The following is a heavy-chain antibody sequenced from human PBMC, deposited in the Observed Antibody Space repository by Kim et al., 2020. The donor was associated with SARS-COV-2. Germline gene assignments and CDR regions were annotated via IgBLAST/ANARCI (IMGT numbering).Heavy chain of an antibody. CDR3: ARVGDDYVWGSYRDYYYYYGIDV. CDR2: ISSSSSYT. V-gene: IGHV3-11*05. Sequence: GGSLRLSCAASGFTFSDYYMSWIRQAPGKGLEWVSYISSSSSYTNYADSVKGRFTISRDNAKNSLYLQINSLRAEDTAVYYCARVGDDYVWGSYRDYYYYYGIDVWGQRTTVTVSS. CDR1: GFTFSDYY. J-gene: IGHJ6*02. D-gene: IGHD3-16*02.